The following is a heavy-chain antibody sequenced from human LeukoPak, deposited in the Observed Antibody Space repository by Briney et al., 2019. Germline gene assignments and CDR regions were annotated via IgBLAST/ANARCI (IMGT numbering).Heavy chain of an antibody. D-gene: IGHD2-15*01. CDR1: GFTFSSYA. Sequence: GGSLRLSCAASGFTFSSYALSWVRQAPGKGLEWVSVVYYDGNTYYADSVKGRFTISRDSSKNTLYLQMNSLRAEDTAVYYCASPGYCSGSNCYSGYFQHWGQGTLVTVSS. CDR3: ASPGYCSGSNCYSGYFQH. CDR2: VYYDGNT. J-gene: IGHJ1*01. V-gene: IGHV3-53*01.